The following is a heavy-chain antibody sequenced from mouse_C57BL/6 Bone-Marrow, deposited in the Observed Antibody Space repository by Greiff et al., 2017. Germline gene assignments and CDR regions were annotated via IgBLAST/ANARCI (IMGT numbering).Heavy chain of an antibody. J-gene: IGHJ2*01. Sequence: EVHLVESGPSLVRPSQTLSLTCTVTGFSINSDCYWIWIRQFPGNKLEYIGYTFYSGITYYNPSLESRTYITRDTAKNQFSLKLSSVTTEDTATYYCAREDYYGSPLDYWGQGTTLTVSS. CDR3: AREDYYGSPLDY. D-gene: IGHD1-1*01. CDR2: TFYSGIT. V-gene: IGHV3-3*01. CDR1: GFSINSDCY.